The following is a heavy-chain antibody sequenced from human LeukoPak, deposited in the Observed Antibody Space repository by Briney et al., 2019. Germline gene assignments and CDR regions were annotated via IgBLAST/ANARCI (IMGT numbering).Heavy chain of an antibody. CDR3: AGQNYYDSSGYYPDY. CDR2: ISSSGSTI. J-gene: IGHJ4*02. V-gene: IGHV3-11*01. Sequence: NPGGSLRLSCAASGFTFSDYYMNWIRQAPGKGLEWLSYISSSGSTIHYADSVRGRFTISRDNAKNSLYLQMNSLRAEDTAVYFCAGQNYYDSSGYYPDYWGQGTLVTVSS. CDR1: GFTFSDYY. D-gene: IGHD3-22*01.